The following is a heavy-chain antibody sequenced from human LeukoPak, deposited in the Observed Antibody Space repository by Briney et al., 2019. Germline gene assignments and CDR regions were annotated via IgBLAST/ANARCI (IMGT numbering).Heavy chain of an antibody. J-gene: IGHJ6*03. Sequence: SETLSLTCTVSGGSISSGDYYWSWIRQPPGKGLEWIGYIYYSGSTYYNPSLKSRVTISVDTSKNQFSLKLSSVTAADTAVYYCARAGAAAGTLYYYYYRTSGAKGPRSPSP. CDR3: ARAGAAAGTLYYYYYRTS. CDR1: GGSISSGDYY. V-gene: IGHV4-30-4*08. D-gene: IGHD6-13*01. CDR2: IYYSGST.